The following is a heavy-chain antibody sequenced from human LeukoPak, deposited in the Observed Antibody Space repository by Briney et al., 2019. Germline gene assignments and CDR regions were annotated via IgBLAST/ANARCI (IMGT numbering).Heavy chain of an antibody. Sequence: SETLSLTCTVSGASISNYYWNWIRQPPGKELEWIGILYHSGDTKYNPSLKSRVNISVDRSKNQFSLNLSSVTAADTAVYFCANKVGGAFDAWGQGKLVTVSA. CDR2: LYHSGDT. CDR3: ANKVGGAFDA. CDR1: GASISNYY. J-gene: IGHJ3*01. V-gene: IGHV4-59*08.